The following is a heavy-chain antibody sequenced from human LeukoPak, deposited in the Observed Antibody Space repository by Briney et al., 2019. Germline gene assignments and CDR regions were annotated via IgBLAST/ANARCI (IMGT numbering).Heavy chain of an antibody. D-gene: IGHD3-3*01. Sequence: GGSPRLSCAASGFTFSSYWMYWVRQAPGKGLVWVSRINSDGSSTSYADSVKGRFTISRDNAKNTLYLQMNSLRAEDTAVYYCARVSGYYYYGMDVWGQGTTVTVSS. J-gene: IGHJ6*02. CDR1: GFTFSSYW. CDR3: ARVSGYYYYGMDV. CDR2: INSDGSST. V-gene: IGHV3-74*01.